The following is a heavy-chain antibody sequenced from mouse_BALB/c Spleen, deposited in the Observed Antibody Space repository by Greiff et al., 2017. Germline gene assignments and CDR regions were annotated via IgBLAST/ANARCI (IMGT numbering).Heavy chain of an antibody. CDR1: GYSITSDYA. J-gene: IGHJ4*01. Sequence: EVKLLESGPGLVKPSQSLSLTCTVTGYSITSDYAWNWIRQFPGNKLEWMGYISYSGSTSYNPSLKSRISITRDTSKNQFFLQLNSVTTEDTATYYCARLGDYYAMDYWGQGTSVTVSS. CDR3: ARLGDYYAMDY. V-gene: IGHV3-2*02. CDR2: ISYSGST.